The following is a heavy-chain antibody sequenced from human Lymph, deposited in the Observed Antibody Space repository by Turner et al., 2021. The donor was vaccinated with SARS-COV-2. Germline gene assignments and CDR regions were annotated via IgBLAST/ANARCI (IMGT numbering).Heavy chain of an antibody. Sequence: EVQLVESGGGLVKPGGSLRLSCAASGFTFSTYSMNWVRQAPGKGLEWVSSISRSSTNIYYADSVKGRFTISRDNAKNSLYLQMNSLRAEDTAVYYCARDPLVEMPTVFVTLDYWGQGTQVTVSS. J-gene: IGHJ4*02. D-gene: IGHD4-4*01. V-gene: IGHV3-21*01. CDR1: GFTFSTYS. CDR2: ISRSSTNI. CDR3: ARDPLVEMPTVFVTLDY.